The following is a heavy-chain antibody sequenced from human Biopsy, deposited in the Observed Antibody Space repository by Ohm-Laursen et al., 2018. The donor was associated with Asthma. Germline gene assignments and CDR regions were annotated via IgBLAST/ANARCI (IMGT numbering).Heavy chain of an antibody. CDR3: ARGDSSNWSHYYFDY. D-gene: IGHD3-22*01. J-gene: IGHJ4*02. Sequence: SLRLSCAASGFTVSRDPMFWVRQAPGKGLEWVSVIYSGGTSHTADSVRGRFTISRDFSKNTLHLQMHSLRVEDTAVYYCARGDSSNWSHYYFDYWGQGTLVTVSS. V-gene: IGHV3-53*01. CDR2: IYSGGTS. CDR1: GFTVSRDP.